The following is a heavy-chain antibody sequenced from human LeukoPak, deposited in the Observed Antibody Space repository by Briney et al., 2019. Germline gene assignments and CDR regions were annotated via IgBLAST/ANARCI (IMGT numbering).Heavy chain of an antibody. CDR1: GFTFSTYW. V-gene: IGHV3-7*03. D-gene: IGHD3-22*01. Sequence: PGGSLRLSCAASGFTFSTYWITWVRQAPGKGLAWVANIKEDGGEKYYVDSVKGRFTISRDNSKNTLYLQMNSLRAEDTAVYYCAKPNYDSSGYPEYIDYWGQGTLVTVSS. CDR3: AKPNYDSSGYPEYIDY. CDR2: IKEDGGEK. J-gene: IGHJ4*02.